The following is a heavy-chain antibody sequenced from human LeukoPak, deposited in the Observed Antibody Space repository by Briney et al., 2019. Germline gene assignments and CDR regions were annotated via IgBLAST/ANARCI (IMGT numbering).Heavy chain of an antibody. J-gene: IGHJ3*02. V-gene: IGHV3-7*01. CDR1: GFTFSSYW. Sequence: GGSLRLSCAASGFTFSSYWMSWVRQAPGKGLEWVANIKQDGSEKYYVDSVKGRFTISRDNAKNSLYLQMNSLRAEDTAVYYCARDWTSSSWYGLAFDIWGQGTMVTVSS. D-gene: IGHD6-13*01. CDR2: IKQDGSEK. CDR3: ARDWTSSSWYGLAFDI.